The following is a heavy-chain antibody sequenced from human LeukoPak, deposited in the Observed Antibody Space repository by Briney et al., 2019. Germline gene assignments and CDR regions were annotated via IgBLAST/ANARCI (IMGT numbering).Heavy chain of an antibody. V-gene: IGHV3-74*01. CDR2: INSDGSRT. Sequence: PGGSLRLSCAASGFTFSKYWMHWVRQHPGKGLVWVSGINSDGSRTSYADSVKGRFTISRDNAKNTLLLQMSILRAEDTAVYYCVSGLIAVTGASANYWGPGTLVTVSS. CDR1: GFTFSKYW. CDR3: VSGLIAVTGASANY. J-gene: IGHJ4*02. D-gene: IGHD6-19*01.